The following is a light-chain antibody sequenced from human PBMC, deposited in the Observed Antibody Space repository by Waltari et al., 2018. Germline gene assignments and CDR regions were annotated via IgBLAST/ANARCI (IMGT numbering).Light chain of an antibody. J-gene: IGKJ2*01. CDR1: QSISSY. V-gene: IGKV1-39*01. CDR3: QQSYSTPDT. CDR2: AAS. Sequence: DIQMTQSPSSLSASVGDRVTITCRASQSISSYLNWYQQKPGKAPKLLIYAASSLQSGVPSRFSGSGYGTDFTLTISRLQPEDFATYYCQQSYSTPDTFGQGTKLEIK.